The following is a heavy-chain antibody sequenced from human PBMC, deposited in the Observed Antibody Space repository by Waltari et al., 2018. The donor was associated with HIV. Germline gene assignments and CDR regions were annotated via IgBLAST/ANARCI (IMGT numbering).Heavy chain of an antibody. Sequence: EVQLVEPGGAIVKPGESLRLSCAVSGMSLVHAWMSWVRQAPGKGLEWIARITTKADGESVDYAEVVRDRFTITRDDSTSTLFLQMSSLKTEDTALYYCSTSGWLDHWGQGTRVTVSS. V-gene: IGHV3-15*02. J-gene: IGHJ5*02. D-gene: IGHD6-25*01. CDR2: ITTKADGESV. CDR1: GMSLVHAW. CDR3: STSGWLDH.